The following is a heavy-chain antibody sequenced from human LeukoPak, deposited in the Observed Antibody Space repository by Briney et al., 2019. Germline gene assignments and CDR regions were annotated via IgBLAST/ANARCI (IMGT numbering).Heavy chain of an antibody. CDR3: ARDLSGYNYGHPFDY. D-gene: IGHD5-18*01. CDR1: GFTFSSYS. V-gene: IGHV3-48*02. CDR2: ISSSSSTK. J-gene: IGHJ4*02. Sequence: GGSLRLSCAASGFTFSSYSMNWVRQAPGKGLEWVSYISSSSSTKYYADSVKDRFTISRDNAKNSLYLQMNSLRDEDTAVYYCARDLSGYNYGHPFDYWGQGTLVTVSS.